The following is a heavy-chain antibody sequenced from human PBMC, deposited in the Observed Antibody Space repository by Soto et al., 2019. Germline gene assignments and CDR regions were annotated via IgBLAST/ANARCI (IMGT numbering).Heavy chain of an antibody. D-gene: IGHD6-6*01. J-gene: IGHJ4*02. CDR3: AKRSSSSTFDY. V-gene: IGHV3-23*01. Sequence: EGQLLESGGGLVQPGESLRLSCAASGFTFSSYAMSWVRQAPGKGLEWVSVISGSDDSTYYADSVKGRFTISRDNSKNTLYLQMNSQRAEDTAVYYCAKRSSSSTFDYWCQGTLVTVSS. CDR2: ISGSDDST. CDR1: GFTFSSYA.